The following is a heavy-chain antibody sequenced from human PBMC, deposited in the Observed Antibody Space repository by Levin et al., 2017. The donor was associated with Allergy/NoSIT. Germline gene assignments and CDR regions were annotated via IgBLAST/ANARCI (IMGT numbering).Heavy chain of an antibody. V-gene: IGHV3-33*01. CDR2: MWSDGSSQ. J-gene: IGHJ4*02. D-gene: IGHD3-10*01. CDR3: ARGGDGSGSFNRGFQY. CDR1: GFTFSNYD. Sequence: GESLKISCVVSGFTFSNYDIHWVRRAPGKGLEWVALMWSDGSSQDYRDSVKGRFTISRDTSRNTVYLQMNSLRAEATAVYYCARGGDGSGSFNRGFQYWGQGTLVTVAS.